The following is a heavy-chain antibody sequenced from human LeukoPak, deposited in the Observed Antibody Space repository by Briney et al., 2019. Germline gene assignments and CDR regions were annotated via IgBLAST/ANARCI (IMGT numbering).Heavy chain of an antibody. D-gene: IGHD3-10*01. CDR1: GFTFSSYA. J-gene: IGHJ4*02. CDR3: AKVGAMVRGVIGGYFDY. V-gene: IGHV3-23*01. Sequence: GGSLRLSCAASGFTFSSYAMSWVRQAPGKGLEWVSAISGSGGSTYYADSVKGRFTISRDNSKNTLYLQMNSLRAEDTAVYYCAKVGAMVRGVIGGYFDYWGQGTLVTVSS. CDR2: ISGSGGST.